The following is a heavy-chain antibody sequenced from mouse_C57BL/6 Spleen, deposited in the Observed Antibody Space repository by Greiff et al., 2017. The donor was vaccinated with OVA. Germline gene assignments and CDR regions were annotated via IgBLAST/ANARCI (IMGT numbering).Heavy chain of an antibody. V-gene: IGHV3-6*01. J-gene: IGHJ2*01. Sequence: ESGPGLVKPSQSLSLTCSVTGYSITSGYYWNWIRQFPGNKLEWMGYISYDGSNNYNPSLKNRISITRDTSKNQFFLKLNSVTTEDTATYYCARGGDYDFHFDYWGQGTTLTVSS. CDR1: GYSITSGYY. CDR2: ISYDGSN. D-gene: IGHD2-4*01. CDR3: ARGGDYDFHFDY.